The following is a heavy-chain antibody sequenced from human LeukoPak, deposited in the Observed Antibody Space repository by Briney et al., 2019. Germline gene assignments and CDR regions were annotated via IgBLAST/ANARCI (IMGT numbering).Heavy chain of an antibody. V-gene: IGHV3-74*01. D-gene: IGHD3-22*01. CDR2: SNSDGINT. Sequence: PGGSLRLSCAASGFTFSNYWMHWVRQAPGKGLVWVSRSNSDGINTIYADSVKGRFTISRDNAKNTLNLQMNSLRAEDTAVYYCARDLGHYYDTSDNWFDPWGQGTLVTVSS. CDR3: ARDLGHYYDTSDNWFDP. J-gene: IGHJ5*02. CDR1: GFTFSNYW.